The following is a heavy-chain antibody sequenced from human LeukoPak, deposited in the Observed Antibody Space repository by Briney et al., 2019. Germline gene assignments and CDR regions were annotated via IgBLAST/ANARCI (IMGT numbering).Heavy chain of an antibody. CDR1: GYSISSGYY. V-gene: IGHV4-38-2*02. CDR2: FYDSGNT. D-gene: IGHD1-26*01. CDR3: ARGKSRGSHIDY. Sequence: PSETLSLTCTVSGYSISSGYYWGWIRQPPGKGLDWIGSFYDSGNTYYNPSLKSRVTISVDTSKNQFSLKVRSVTAADTAVYFCARGKSRGSHIDYWGQGTLVTVSS. J-gene: IGHJ4*02.